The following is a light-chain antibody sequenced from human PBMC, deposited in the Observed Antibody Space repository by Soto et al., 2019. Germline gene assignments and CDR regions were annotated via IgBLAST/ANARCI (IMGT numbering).Light chain of an antibody. CDR1: QSVTSN. V-gene: IGKV3-15*01. CDR2: CTS. CDR3: QQYDNWPYT. Sequence: EIVMTQSPATLSLSPGEGATLSCRASQSVTSNLAWYQQQPGQAPRLLIYCTSTRATGIPARLSGSGSGTEFTITVSRLQSEDFSVYYCQQYDNWPYTFGEGTKLEIK. J-gene: IGKJ2*01.